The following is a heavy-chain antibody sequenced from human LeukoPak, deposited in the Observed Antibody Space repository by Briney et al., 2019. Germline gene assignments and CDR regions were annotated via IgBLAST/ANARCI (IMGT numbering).Heavy chain of an antibody. J-gene: IGHJ4*02. Sequence: SETLSLTCAVYGGSFSGYYWSWIRQPPGKGLEWIGEINHSGSTNYNPSLKSRVTISVDTSKNQFSLKLSSVIAADTAVYYCARAAGEDTAWHGGSDYWGQGTLVTVSS. V-gene: IGHV4-34*01. CDR3: ARAAGEDTAWHGGSDY. CDR2: INHSGST. CDR1: GGSFSGYY. D-gene: IGHD5-18*01.